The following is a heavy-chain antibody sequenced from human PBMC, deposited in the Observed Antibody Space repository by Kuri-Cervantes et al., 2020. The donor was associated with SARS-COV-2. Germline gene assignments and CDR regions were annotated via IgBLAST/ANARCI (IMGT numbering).Heavy chain of an antibody. D-gene: IGHD4-11*01. Sequence: ASVKVSCKASGYTFPNYDINWVRQATGQGLEWMGMVKTNSGNTLYAQIFQGRVTMTRDTSTSTAYMELSSLRSEDTAVYYCARKRISRTVTTGGNWFDPWGQGTLVTVSS. CDR2: VKTNSGNT. V-gene: IGHV1-8*01. CDR1: GYTFPNYD. J-gene: IGHJ5*02. CDR3: ARKRISRTVTTGGNWFDP.